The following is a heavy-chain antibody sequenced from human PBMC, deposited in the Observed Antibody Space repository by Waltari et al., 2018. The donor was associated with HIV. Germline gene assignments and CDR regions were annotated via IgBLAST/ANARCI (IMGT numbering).Heavy chain of an antibody. J-gene: IGHJ2*01. CDR1: GFNFSDYY. D-gene: IGHD3-10*01. CDR2: ISPSGNPL. Sequence: QEQLVESGGGLVKPGGALTVSCVASGFNFSDYYMARIAQSPRNGLDWISYISPSGNPLNDAATLMGRSTISRDNSRKALNLQMDSLTADDSAVYYCVRSARDPTSHYPNLFYFDVWGRGSLVTVSS. V-gene: IGHV3-11*04. CDR3: VRSARDPTSHYPNLFYFDV.